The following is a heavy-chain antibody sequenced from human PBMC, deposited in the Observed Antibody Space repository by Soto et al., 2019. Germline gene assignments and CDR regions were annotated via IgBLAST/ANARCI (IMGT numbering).Heavy chain of an antibody. CDR1: GFTFSNAW. Sequence: EVQLVESGGGLVKPGGSLRLSCAASGFTFSNAWMSWVRQAPGKGLEWVGRIKSKTDGGTTDYAAPVKGRFTISRDDSNNTLYLQMNSLKTEDTAVYYCTTQGIAVAGTSYFDYWGQGTLVTVSS. J-gene: IGHJ4*02. D-gene: IGHD6-19*01. CDR3: TTQGIAVAGTSYFDY. CDR2: IKSKTDGGTT. V-gene: IGHV3-15*01.